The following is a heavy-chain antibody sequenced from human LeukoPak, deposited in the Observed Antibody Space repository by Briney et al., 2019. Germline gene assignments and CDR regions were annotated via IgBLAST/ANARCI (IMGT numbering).Heavy chain of an antibody. D-gene: IGHD3-10*01. Sequence: SETLSLTCTVSGGSISSSSYYWGWICQPPGKGLEWIGSIYYSGSTYYNPSLKSRVTISVDTSKNQFSLKLSSVTAADTAVYYCATSRKILLWFGELSPFDYWGQGTLVTVSS. CDR1: GGSISSSSYY. V-gene: IGHV4-39*01. J-gene: IGHJ4*02. CDR2: IYYSGST. CDR3: ATSRKILLWFGELSPFDY.